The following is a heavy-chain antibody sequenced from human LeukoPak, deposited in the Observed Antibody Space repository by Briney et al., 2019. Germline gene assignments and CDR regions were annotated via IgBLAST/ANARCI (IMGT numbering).Heavy chain of an antibody. D-gene: IGHD4/OR15-4a*01. CDR3: ASRAGAYSHPYDY. CDR1: GFTFSSYE. J-gene: IGHJ4*02. V-gene: IGHV3-48*03. CDR2: IISSGSTI. Sequence: PGGSLRLSCAASGFTFSSYEINWVRQAPGKVLEWVSYIISSGSTIYYSDSVKGRFTISRDNSKNTLYLQMNSLRAEDTAVYYCASRAGAYSHPYDYWGQGTLVTVSS.